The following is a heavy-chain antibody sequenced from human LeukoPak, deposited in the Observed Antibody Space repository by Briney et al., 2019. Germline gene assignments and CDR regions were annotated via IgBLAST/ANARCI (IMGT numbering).Heavy chain of an antibody. CDR3: VREYYGQLY. V-gene: IGHV3-74*01. J-gene: IGHJ4*02. CDR2: TNDAGSDT. CDR1: GFTGNW. D-gene: IGHD3-10*01. Sequence: QSGVYLRLSCAASGFTGNWIQWVRQAPGKGLVWVSHTNDAGSDTKYADSVKGRFTISRDNAKSTLYLQMNSLRAEDTAMYYCVREYYGQLYWGQGTRVTVYS.